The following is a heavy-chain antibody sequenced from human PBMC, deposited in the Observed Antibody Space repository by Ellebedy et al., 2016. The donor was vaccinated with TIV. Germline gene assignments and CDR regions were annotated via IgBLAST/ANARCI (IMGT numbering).Heavy chain of an antibody. CDR2: IKKDGSEK. V-gene: IGHV3-7*03. Sequence: PGGSLTLSCAASGFSFSTYWMSWVRQAPGKGLEWVANIKKDGSEKYFVDSVKGRFSISRDNAKNSLSLQMNSLRPEDTAVYYCARHFYELWSGPLGYYYAMDVWGQGTTVSVSS. D-gene: IGHD3-3*01. J-gene: IGHJ6*02. CDR1: GFSFSTYW. CDR3: ARHFYELWSGPLGYYYAMDV.